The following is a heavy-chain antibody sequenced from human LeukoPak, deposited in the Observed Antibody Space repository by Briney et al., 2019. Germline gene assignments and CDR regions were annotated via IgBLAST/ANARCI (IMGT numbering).Heavy chain of an antibody. Sequence: GGSLRLSCVASGLTFSGQWMSWVRQAPGKGLEWVASIKDDGSGQFYVDSVKGRFTISRDDAKNSLYLQMNSLRAEDTAVYYCARGSTYYDSSGQVPFDYWGQGTLVTVSS. D-gene: IGHD3-22*01. V-gene: IGHV3-7*01. CDR3: ARGSTYYDSSGQVPFDY. CDR1: GLTFSGQW. CDR2: IKDDGSGQ. J-gene: IGHJ4*02.